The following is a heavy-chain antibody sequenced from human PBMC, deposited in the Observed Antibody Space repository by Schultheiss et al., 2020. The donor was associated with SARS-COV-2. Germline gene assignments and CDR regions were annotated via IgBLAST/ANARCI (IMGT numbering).Heavy chain of an antibody. CDR2: ISGSGGST. J-gene: IGHJ6*02. CDR3: TREVAGTSYYGMDV. V-gene: IGHV3-23*01. Sequence: GGSLRLSCAASGFTFSSYEMNWVRQAPGKGLEWVSAISGSGGSTYYADSVKGRFTISRDNSKNTLYLQMNSLRAEDTAVYYCTREVAGTSYYGMDVWGQGTTVTVSS. CDR1: GFTFSSYE. D-gene: IGHD6-19*01.